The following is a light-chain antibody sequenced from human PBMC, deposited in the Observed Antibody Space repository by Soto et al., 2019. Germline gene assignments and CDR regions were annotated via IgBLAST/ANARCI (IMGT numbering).Light chain of an antibody. J-gene: IGKJ1*01. V-gene: IGKV3-15*01. CDR1: QSVSSS. CDR2: AAS. Sequence: GIAKSAVPLTVSPWERSTLSCRASQSVSSSLAWYQQKPGKAPKLLIYAASTRATGIPARFSGSGSGTEFTLTISSLQSEDFAVYYCQQYNNWSWTFGQGTKVDIK. CDR3: QQYNNWSWT.